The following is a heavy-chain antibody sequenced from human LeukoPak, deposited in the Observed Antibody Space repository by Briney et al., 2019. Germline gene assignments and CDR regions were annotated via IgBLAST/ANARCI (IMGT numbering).Heavy chain of an antibody. V-gene: IGHV3-66*01. D-gene: IGHD2-21*01. J-gene: IGHJ5*02. CDR2: IYSGGST. CDR1: GFTVSSNY. Sequence: PGGSLRLSCAASGFTVSSNYMSWVRQAPGKGLEWVSVIYSGGSTYYADSVRGRFTISRDNSKNTLYLQMNSLRAEDTAVYYCARDGGDHFFDPWGQGTLVTVSS. CDR3: ARDGGDHFFDP.